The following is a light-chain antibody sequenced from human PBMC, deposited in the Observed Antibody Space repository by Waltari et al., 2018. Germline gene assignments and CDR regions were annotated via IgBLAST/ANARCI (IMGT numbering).Light chain of an antibody. Sequence: QSALTQPRSVSGSPGQSVTISCSGTSSDVGRYNFVPWYQQHPGNAPKLLIYDVVKRPSGVPDRFSGSKSGNTASLTISGLQTEDESDYYCCSYAGSYTFVFGGGTQLTVL. J-gene: IGLJ7*01. CDR2: DVV. CDR1: SSDVGRYNF. V-gene: IGLV2-11*01. CDR3: CSYAGSYTFV.